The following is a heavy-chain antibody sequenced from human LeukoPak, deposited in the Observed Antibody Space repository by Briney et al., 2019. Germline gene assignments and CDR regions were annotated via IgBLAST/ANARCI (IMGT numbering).Heavy chain of an antibody. Sequence: GGSLRLSCAASGFTFTNYWMSWVRQTPGEAPEWAANIKQDGSEMYYLDSVKGRFTISRDNAKNSLYLQMNSLRGDDTAIYYCARDKVTGASYFDYWGQGTLVTVSS. CDR2: IKQDGSEM. CDR1: GFTFTNYW. D-gene: IGHD7-27*01. J-gene: IGHJ4*02. CDR3: ARDKVTGASYFDY. V-gene: IGHV3-7*01.